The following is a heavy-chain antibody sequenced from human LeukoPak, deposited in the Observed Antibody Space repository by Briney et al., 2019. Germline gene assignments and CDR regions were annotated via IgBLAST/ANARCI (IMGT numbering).Heavy chain of an antibody. Sequence: GGSMRLSCAVSGFTSNIYRTNWVRQAPGKGLEWVSSISSSSIYIYYADSVKGRFTIYRDNAKNSLYLQMNSLRAEDTAVYYCARGGYISNFWGQGTLVTVSS. V-gene: IGHV3-21*01. J-gene: IGHJ4*02. CDR1: GFTSNIYR. CDR2: ISSSSIYI. D-gene: IGHD5-24*01. CDR3: ARGGYISNF.